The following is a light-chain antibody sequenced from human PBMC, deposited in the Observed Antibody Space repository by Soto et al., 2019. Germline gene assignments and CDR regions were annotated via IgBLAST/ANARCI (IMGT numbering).Light chain of an antibody. V-gene: IGLV2-8*01. CDR1: SSDVGAYKY. Sequence: QSALTQPPSASGSPGQSVTISCTGTSSDVGAYKYVSWYQQHPGKAPKLMIYEVNKRPSGVPDRFSGSKSDNTASLTVSGLQAEDEADYYCSSYAGSNNLYVFGTGTKVTVL. CDR3: SSYAGSNNLYV. CDR2: EVN. J-gene: IGLJ1*01.